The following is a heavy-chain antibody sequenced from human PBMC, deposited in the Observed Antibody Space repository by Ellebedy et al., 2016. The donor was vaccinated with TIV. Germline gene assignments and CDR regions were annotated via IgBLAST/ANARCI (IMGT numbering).Heavy chain of an antibody. CDR2: ISGSGGRT. Sequence: PGGSLRLSCAASGLTFNIYVMNWVRQAPGKGLEWVSTISGSGGRTNYADSVKGRFTISRDNSKTTLYLQVNSLRAEDTAVYYCAADRYCSCGNCYWVDYWGQGTLVTVSS. D-gene: IGHD2-15*01. V-gene: IGHV3-23*01. CDR3: AADRYCSCGNCYWVDY. J-gene: IGHJ4*02. CDR1: GLTFNIYV.